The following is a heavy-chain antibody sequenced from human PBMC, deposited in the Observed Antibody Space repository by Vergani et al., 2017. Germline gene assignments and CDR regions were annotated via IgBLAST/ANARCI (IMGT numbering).Heavy chain of an antibody. V-gene: IGHV3-66*02. J-gene: IGHJ4*02. Sequence: EVQVVETGGGLVQPGGSLRLSCAASGFTVSSNYMSWVRQAPGKGLEWVSVIYSGGSTYYADSVKGRFTISRDNSKNTLYLQMNSLRAEDTAVYYCVVAATPLDYWGQGTLVTVSS. CDR1: GFTVSSNY. CDR2: IYSGGST. D-gene: IGHD2-15*01. CDR3: VVAATPLDY.